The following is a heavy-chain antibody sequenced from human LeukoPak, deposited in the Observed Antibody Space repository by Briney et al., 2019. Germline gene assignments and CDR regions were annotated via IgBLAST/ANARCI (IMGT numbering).Heavy chain of an antibody. Sequence: GRSLRLSCTASGFNVGEYAMSWVRQAPGKGLEWVGFIRSKTYGGTADYAASVEGRFTISRDDSHNIVYLQMNSLKTEDTAVYYCTRGLEGFTAYDDYRGQGTLVTVSS. CDR1: GFNVGEYA. CDR3: TRGLEGFTAYDDY. D-gene: IGHD5-12*01. V-gene: IGHV3-49*04. J-gene: IGHJ4*02. CDR2: IRSKTYGGTA.